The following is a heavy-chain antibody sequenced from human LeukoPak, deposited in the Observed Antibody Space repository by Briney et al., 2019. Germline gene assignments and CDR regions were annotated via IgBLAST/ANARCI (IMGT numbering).Heavy chain of an antibody. J-gene: IGHJ4*02. Sequence: SQTLSLTCTGSGGSISSGDYYWSWIRQPPGKGLEWIGYIDYSGSTYYNPSLKSRVTISVDTSKNQFSLKLSSVTAADTAVYYCARAPPGCSSTSCYATRFDYWGQGTLVTVSS. D-gene: IGHD2-2*01. CDR2: IDYSGST. CDR3: ARAPPGCSSTSCYATRFDY. V-gene: IGHV4-30-4*01. CDR1: GGSISSGDYY.